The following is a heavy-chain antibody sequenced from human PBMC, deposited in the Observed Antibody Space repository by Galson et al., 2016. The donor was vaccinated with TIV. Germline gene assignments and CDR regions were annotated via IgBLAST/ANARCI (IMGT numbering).Heavy chain of an antibody. Sequence: SVKVSCKASGYTFANYGFSWVRQAPGQGLEWMGWISGYDGNTNYAQKFQGRVTMTTDTSTSTAYMEWRSLRSDDTAVSYCARDRGSMTMILVVNYYYGMDVWGQGTTVTVSS. CDR1: GYTFANYG. J-gene: IGHJ6*02. V-gene: IGHV1-18*04. D-gene: IGHD3-22*01. CDR3: ARDRGSMTMILVVNYYYGMDV. CDR2: ISGYDGNT.